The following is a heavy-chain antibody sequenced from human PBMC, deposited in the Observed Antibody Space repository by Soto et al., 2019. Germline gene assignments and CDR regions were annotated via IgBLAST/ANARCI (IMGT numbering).Heavy chain of an antibody. V-gene: IGHV1-69*01. CDR3: ARTFELGYCSSTSCYGTFDY. CDR2: IIPIFGTA. CDR1: GGTFSSYA. D-gene: IGHD2-2*01. Sequence: QVQLVQSGAEVKKPGSSVKVSCKASGGTFSSYAISWVRQAPGQGLEWMGGIIPIFGTANYAQKFQGRVTITADESTSTAYMELSSLRSEDTAVYYCARTFELGYCSSTSCYGTFDYWGQGTLVTVSS. J-gene: IGHJ4*02.